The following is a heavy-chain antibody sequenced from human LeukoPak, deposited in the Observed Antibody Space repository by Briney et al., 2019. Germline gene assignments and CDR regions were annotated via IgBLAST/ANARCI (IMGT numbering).Heavy chain of an antibody. J-gene: IGHJ4*02. CDR2: IKQDGDDK. V-gene: IGHV3-7*01. Sequence: GGSLRLSCAASGFKFSGYWMTWVRHTPGKGLEWVANIKQDGDDKYYADSVRGRFTISRDNVRNSLYLQMNSLRADDTGIYYCARDQTLVAIGASGYWGQGTLVTVSS. CDR1: GFKFSGYW. D-gene: IGHD2-15*01. CDR3: ARDQTLVAIGASGY.